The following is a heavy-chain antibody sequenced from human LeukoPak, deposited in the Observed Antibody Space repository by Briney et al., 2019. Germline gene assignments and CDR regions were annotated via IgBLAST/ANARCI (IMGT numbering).Heavy chain of an antibody. D-gene: IGHD3-10*01. J-gene: IGHJ6*02. CDR1: GFTFSSYE. CDR3: ARRGDGADYYGMDV. V-gene: IGHV3-48*03. CDR2: ISSSGSTI. Sequence: GGSLRLSCAASGFTFSSYEMNWVRQAPGKGLEWVSYISSSGSTIYYADSVKGRFTISRDNAKNSLYLQMNSLRDEDTAVYYCARRGDGADYYGMDVWGQGTTVTVSS.